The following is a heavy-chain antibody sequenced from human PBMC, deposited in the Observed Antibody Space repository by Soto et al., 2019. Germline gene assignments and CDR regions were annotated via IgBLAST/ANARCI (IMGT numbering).Heavy chain of an antibody. CDR1: GFTFSIYA. Sequence: QVQLVESGGGVVQPGRSLRLSCAASGFTFSIYAMHWVRQAPGKGLEWVAVISYDGSNKYYADSVKGRFTISRDNSKNTLYLQMNSLRAEDTAVYYCARATSRIAVAGAIDYWGQGTLVTVSS. CDR3: ARATSRIAVAGAIDY. V-gene: IGHV3-30-3*01. D-gene: IGHD6-19*01. J-gene: IGHJ4*02. CDR2: ISYDGSNK.